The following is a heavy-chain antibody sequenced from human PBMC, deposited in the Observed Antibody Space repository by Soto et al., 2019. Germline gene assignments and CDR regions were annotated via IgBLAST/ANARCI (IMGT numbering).Heavy chain of an antibody. CDR3: ARAFGSTMPSLF. V-gene: IGHV4-59*01. D-gene: IGHD2-2*01. J-gene: IGHJ4*02. Sequence: QVQLQESGPGLVKPSETLSLTCTVSGGYISSYYWTWIRQPPGKGLDWIGYIYYSGSTNYNPSLKSRVTMSIDTSKNQFSLKLSSVTAADTAVYYCARAFGSTMPSLFWGQGTLVTVSS. CDR2: IYYSGST. CDR1: GGYISSYY.